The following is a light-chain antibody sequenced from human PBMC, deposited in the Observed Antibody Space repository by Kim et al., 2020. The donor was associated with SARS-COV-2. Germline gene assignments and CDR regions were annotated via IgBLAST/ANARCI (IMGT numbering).Light chain of an antibody. CDR1: QSISSY. CDR2: AAS. J-gene: IGKJ1*01. CDR3: QQSYSTRWT. Sequence: DIQMTQSPSSLSASVGDRVTITCRASQSISSYLNWYQQKPGKAPKLLIHAASSLQSGVTSRFSGSGSGTDFTLTISSLQPEDFATYYCQQSYSTRWTFGQGTKVDIK. V-gene: IGKV1-39*01.